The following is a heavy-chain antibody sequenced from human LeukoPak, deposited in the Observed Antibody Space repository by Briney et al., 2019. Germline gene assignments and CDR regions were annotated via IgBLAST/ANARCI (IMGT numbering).Heavy chain of an antibody. CDR3: ARGYTYGYIFYFDY. CDR1: GFTFSTYW. V-gene: IGHV3-7*01. D-gene: IGHD5-18*01. Sequence: GGSLRLSCAASGFTFSTYWMSWVRQAPGKGLEWVASIKQDGTEKYYVDSVKGRFTMSRDNAKNSLYLQMNSLRAEDTAVYYCARGYTYGYIFYFDYWGQGTLVTVSS. CDR2: IKQDGTEK. J-gene: IGHJ4*02.